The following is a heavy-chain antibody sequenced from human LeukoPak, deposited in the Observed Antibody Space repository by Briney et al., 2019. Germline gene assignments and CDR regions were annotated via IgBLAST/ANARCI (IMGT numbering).Heavy chain of an antibody. V-gene: IGHV1-18*01. D-gene: IGHD3-22*01. J-gene: IGHJ3*01. CDR2: INTYNGNT. CDR3: ARDRSEHYDRSAYSWNDAFDL. Sequence: ASVKVSCKASDYTFITYGLSWVRQAPGQGLEWMGWINTYNGNTNYAQKLQGRVTMTTDTSTNTAYMELRSLRSDDTAVYCCARDRSEHYDRSAYSWNDAFDLWGQGTMVTVSS. CDR1: DYTFITYG.